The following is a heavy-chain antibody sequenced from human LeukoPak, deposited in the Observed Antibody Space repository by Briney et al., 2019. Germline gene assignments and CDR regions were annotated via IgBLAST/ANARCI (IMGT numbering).Heavy chain of an antibody. V-gene: IGHV1-2*02. D-gene: IGHD3-3*01. Sequence: RASVKVSCKASGYTFTSYDINWVRQATGQGLEWMGWISAYNGNTNYAQKFQGRVTMTRDTSISTAYMELSRLRSDDTAVYYCAREAITIFGVVRTQTTYGPHRFDPWGQGTLVTVSS. CDR2: ISAYNGNT. J-gene: IGHJ5*02. CDR1: GYTFTSYD. CDR3: AREAITIFGVVRTQTTYGPHRFDP.